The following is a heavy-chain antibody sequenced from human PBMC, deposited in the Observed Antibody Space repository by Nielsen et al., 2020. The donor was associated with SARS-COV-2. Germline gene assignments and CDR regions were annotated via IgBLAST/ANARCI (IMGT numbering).Heavy chain of an antibody. CDR1: GFTFSSYG. J-gene: IGHJ4*02. V-gene: IGHV3-30*18. Sequence: GESLKISCAASGFTFSSYGMHWVRQAPGKGLEWVAVISYDGSNKYYADSVKGRFTISRDNSKNTLYLQMNSLRAEDTAVYYCAKSQVGIGQWLGYWGQGTLVTVPS. D-gene: IGHD6-19*01. CDR2: ISYDGSNK. CDR3: AKSQVGIGQWLGY.